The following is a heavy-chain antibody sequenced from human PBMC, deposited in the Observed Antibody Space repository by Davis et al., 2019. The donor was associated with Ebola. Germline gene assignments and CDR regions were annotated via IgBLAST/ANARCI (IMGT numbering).Heavy chain of an antibody. CDR1: GYSFKNYA. CDR2: INPNSGGT. Sequence: AASVKVSCKASGYSFKNYAISWVRQAPGQGLEWMGRINPNSGGTNYAQKFQGRVTMTRDTSISTAYMELSRLRSDDTAVYYCARGLGIVLSLTATSDFDYWSQGTLVTVSS. V-gene: IGHV1-2*06. CDR3: ARGLGIVLSLTATSDFDY. J-gene: IGHJ4*02. D-gene: IGHD5-12*01.